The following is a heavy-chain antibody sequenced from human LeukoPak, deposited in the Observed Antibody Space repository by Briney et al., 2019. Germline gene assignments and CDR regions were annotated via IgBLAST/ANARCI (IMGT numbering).Heavy chain of an antibody. Sequence: SVKVSCKASGGTFSRYAISRVRQAPGQGLEWMGGIIPMFGITNYAQKFQGGVTITADESTSTAYMELSSLRSEDTAVYYCARDRPYTGGWRGFDYWGQGALVTVSS. V-gene: IGHV1-69*01. D-gene: IGHD6-19*01. J-gene: IGHJ4*02. CDR3: ARDRPYTGGWRGFDY. CDR2: IIPMFGIT. CDR1: GGTFSRYA.